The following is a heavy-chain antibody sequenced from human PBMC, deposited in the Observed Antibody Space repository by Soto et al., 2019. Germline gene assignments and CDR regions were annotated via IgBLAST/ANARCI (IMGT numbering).Heavy chain of an antibody. CDR1: GGSISSSNW. CDR3: ARDSYGSAWYFDP. Sequence: SETLSLTCAVSGGSISSSNWWSWVRQPPGEGLEWSGEISHTGTNNNNPSLKSRVTISVDKSKNQLSLKLSSVTAADTAVYYCARDSYGSAWYFDPWGQGTLVTVSS. D-gene: IGHD6-13*01. V-gene: IGHV4-4*02. J-gene: IGHJ5*02. CDR2: ISHTGTN.